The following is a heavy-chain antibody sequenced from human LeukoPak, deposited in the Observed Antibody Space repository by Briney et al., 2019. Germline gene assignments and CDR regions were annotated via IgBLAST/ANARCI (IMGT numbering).Heavy chain of an antibody. CDR1: GGSISSYY. V-gene: IGHV4-59*12. Sequence: SETLSLTCTVSGGSISSYYWSWIRQPPGKGLEWIGYIYYSGSTNYNPSLKSRVTISVDTSKNQFSLKLSSVTAADTAVYYCARALRYFDWFSHFDYWGQGTLVTVSS. D-gene: IGHD3-9*01. CDR3: ARALRYFDWFSHFDY. CDR2: IYYSGST. J-gene: IGHJ4*02.